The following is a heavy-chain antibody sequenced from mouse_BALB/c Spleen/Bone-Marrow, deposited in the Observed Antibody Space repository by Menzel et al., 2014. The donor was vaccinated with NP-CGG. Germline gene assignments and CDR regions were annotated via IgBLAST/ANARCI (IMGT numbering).Heavy chain of an antibody. CDR3: ARHAYYDQTEVSFVY. J-gene: IGHJ3*01. D-gene: IGHD2-4*01. Sequence: EVQGVESGGGLVKSGGSLKLSCAASGFSFNSYGMSWVRQTPEKRLEWVATISGGGSYTFYPDSVKGRFTISRDNAKSNLYLQLSSLRSEDTALYYCARHAYYDQTEVSFVYWGQGTLITVSA. V-gene: IGHV5-9-2*01. CDR1: GFSFNSYG. CDR2: ISGGGSYT.